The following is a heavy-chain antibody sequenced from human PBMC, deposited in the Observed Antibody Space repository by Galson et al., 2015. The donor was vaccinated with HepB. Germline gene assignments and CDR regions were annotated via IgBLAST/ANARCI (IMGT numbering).Heavy chain of an antibody. CDR1: GYTLTALS. CDR2: FDPEDGET. V-gene: IGHV1-24*01. D-gene: IGHD1-20*01. Sequence: SVKVSCKVSGYTLTALSMHWVRQAPGKGLEWMGGFDPEDGETIYAQKFQGRVTMTEDTSTDTAYMELSSLRSEDTAVYYCATFGITGTLGAFDIWGQGTMVTVSS. J-gene: IGHJ3*02. CDR3: ATFGITGTLGAFDI.